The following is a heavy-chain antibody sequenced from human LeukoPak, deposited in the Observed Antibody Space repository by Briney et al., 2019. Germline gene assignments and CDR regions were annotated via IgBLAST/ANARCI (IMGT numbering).Heavy chain of an antibody. J-gene: IGHJ4*02. CDR2: IGDSGSGG. D-gene: IGHD4-23*01. CDR1: GFNFNYFA. Sequence: GGSLRLSCSASGFNFNYFAMSWIRQAPGKRLEWVSTIGDSGSGGSYADSVRGRFTISRDNSKNIVYLQMHSLRGDDSAVYYCSRIKYGGNSGYHFDYWGQGTLVTVSS. CDR3: SRIKYGGNSGYHFDY. V-gene: IGHV3-23*01.